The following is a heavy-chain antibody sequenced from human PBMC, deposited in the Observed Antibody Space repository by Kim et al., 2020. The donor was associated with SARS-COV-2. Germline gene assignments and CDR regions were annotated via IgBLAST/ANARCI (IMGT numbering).Heavy chain of an antibody. CDR3: AKDQRLPQGTMVRGVTSN. D-gene: IGHD3-10*01. J-gene: IGHJ4*02. Sequence: GGSLRLSCAASGFTFSSYAMSWVRQAPGKGLEWVSAISGSGGSTYYADSVKGRFTISRDNSKNTLYLQMNSLRAEDTAVYYCAKDQRLPQGTMVRGVTSNWGQGTLVTVSS. CDR1: GFTFSSYA. V-gene: IGHV3-23*01. CDR2: ISGSGGST.